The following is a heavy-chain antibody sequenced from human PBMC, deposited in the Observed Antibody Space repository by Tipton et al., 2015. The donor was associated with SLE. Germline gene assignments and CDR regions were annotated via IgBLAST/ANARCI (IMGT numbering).Heavy chain of an antibody. CDR2: IYTSGST. V-gene: IGHV4-39*07. D-gene: IGHD6-13*01. Sequence: TLSLTCTVSGGSISSSSYYWGWIRQPPGKGLEWIGSIYTSGSTNYNPSLKSRVTMSVDTSKNQFSLKLGSVTAADTAVYYCARSNVGAAATFDYWGQGTLVTVSS. CDR3: ARSNVGAAATFDY. CDR1: GGSISSSSYY. J-gene: IGHJ4*02.